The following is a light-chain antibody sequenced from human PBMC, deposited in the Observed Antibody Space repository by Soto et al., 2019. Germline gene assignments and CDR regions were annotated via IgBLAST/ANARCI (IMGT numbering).Light chain of an antibody. Sequence: EIVLTQSPGTLSLSPGERATLSCRTSQSVRSSYLAWYQQKPGQAPRLLIYDASNRATGIPARFSGSGSGTDFPLTISSLEPEDFAVYYCQQRSNWPLFGGGTKVDIK. CDR2: DAS. V-gene: IGKV3-11*01. J-gene: IGKJ4*01. CDR3: QQRSNWPL. CDR1: QSVRSSY.